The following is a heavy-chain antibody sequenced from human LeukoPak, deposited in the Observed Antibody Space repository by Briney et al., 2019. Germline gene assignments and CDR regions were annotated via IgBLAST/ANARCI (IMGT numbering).Heavy chain of an antibody. V-gene: IGHV3-21*06. D-gene: IGHD3-22*01. J-gene: IGHJ4*02. CDR3: ARDSIYSDSSDYYYDY. CDR2: ISATGTIM. CDR1: GFTFSYYN. Sequence: GGSLRLSCAASGFTFSYYNMNWVRQAPGKGPEWVSFISATGTIMYYADAVKGRFTISRDNAKNLLYLQMNSLRAEGTAVYYCARDSIYSDSSDYYYDYWGQGTLVTVSS.